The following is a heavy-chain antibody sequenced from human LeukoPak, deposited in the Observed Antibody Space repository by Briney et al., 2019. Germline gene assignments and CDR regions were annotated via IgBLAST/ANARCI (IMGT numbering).Heavy chain of an antibody. J-gene: IGHJ6*03. D-gene: IGHD2-2*02. CDR3: VRDNPPDCSSTSCYKGFYYYYMDV. V-gene: IGHV3-30*04. CDR2: ISYDGSDK. CDR1: GFTFSSYT. Sequence: GGSLRLSCAASGFTFSSYTMHWVRQAPGKGLEWVAIISYDGSDKYYADSVKGRFTISRDNSKNTLYLQMNSLRAEDAAVYYCVRDNPPDCSSTSCYKGFYYYYMDVWGKGTTVTVSS.